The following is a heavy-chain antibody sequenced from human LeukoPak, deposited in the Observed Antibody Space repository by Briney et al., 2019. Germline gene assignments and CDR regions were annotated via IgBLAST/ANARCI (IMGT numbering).Heavy chain of an antibody. J-gene: IGHJ4*02. Sequence: SVKVSWKASGGTFSIYAISWVRQAPVQGLEWMGGIIPIFGTANYAQKFQGRVTITADESTSTAYMELSSLRSEDTAVYYCARDPEYYCSGGSCYSYWGQGTLVTVSS. D-gene: IGHD2-15*01. CDR1: GGTFSIYA. CDR3: ARDPEYYCSGGSCYSY. V-gene: IGHV1-69*13. CDR2: IIPIFGTA.